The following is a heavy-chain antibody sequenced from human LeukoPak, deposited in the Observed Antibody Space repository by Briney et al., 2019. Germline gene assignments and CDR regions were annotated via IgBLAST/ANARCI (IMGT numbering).Heavy chain of an antibody. CDR3: ARDIGLWFGESYYYYYYMDV. D-gene: IGHD3-10*01. CDR2: IHTSGST. J-gene: IGHJ6*03. Sequence: SETLSLTCTVSGGSLSSGSYYWSWIRQPAGKGLEWIGRIHTSGSTNYNPSLKSRVTISVDTSKNQFSLKLSSVTAADTAVYYCARDIGLWFGESYYYYYYMDVWGKGTTVTVSS. V-gene: IGHV4-61*02. CDR1: GGSLSSGSYY.